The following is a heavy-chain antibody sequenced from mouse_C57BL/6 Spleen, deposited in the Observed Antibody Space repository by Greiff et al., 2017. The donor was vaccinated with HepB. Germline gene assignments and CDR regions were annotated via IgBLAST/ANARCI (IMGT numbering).Heavy chain of an antibody. CDR1: GYTFTSYW. CDR3: ARPDDGGGDY. Sequence: VQLQQPGAELVMPGASVKLSCKASGYTFTSYWMHWVKQRPGQGLEWIGEIDPSDSYTNYNQKFKGKSTLNVDKSSSTAYMQLSSLTSEDSAVYYCARPDDGGGDYWGQGTTLTVSS. V-gene: IGHV1-69*01. CDR2: IDPSDSYT. J-gene: IGHJ2*01. D-gene: IGHD2-12*01.